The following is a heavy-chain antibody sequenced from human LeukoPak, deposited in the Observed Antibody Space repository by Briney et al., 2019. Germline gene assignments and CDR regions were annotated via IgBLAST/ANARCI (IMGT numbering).Heavy chain of an antibody. D-gene: IGHD3-22*01. Sequence: SETLSLTCTIFGDSVSRSDSYWDWIRQPPGKGLEWIGTIYYSGRTYYSPSLKSQVTLSVDMSNNQFSLTLGSVTAADTALYFCARRRYYDSSGYLEWGQGTLVTVSS. CDR3: ARRRYYDSSGYLE. CDR1: GDSVSRSDSY. J-gene: IGHJ1*01. CDR2: IYYSGRT. V-gene: IGHV4-39*01.